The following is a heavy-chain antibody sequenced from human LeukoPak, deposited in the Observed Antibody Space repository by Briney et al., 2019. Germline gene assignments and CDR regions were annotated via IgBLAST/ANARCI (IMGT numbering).Heavy chain of an antibody. CDR2: IYHSGST. V-gene: IGHV4-30-2*05. J-gene: IGHJ5*02. Sequence: PSQTLSLTCAVSGGSISSGGYSWSWIRQPPGKGLEWIGYIYHSGSTYYNPSLKSRATISVDVSKDQFSLRLSSVFAADTAVYYCARSLIVVPLGAGGWFGPWGRGTLVTVSS. CDR1: GGSISSGGYS. D-gene: IGHD2-15*01. CDR3: ARSLIVVPLGAGGWFGP.